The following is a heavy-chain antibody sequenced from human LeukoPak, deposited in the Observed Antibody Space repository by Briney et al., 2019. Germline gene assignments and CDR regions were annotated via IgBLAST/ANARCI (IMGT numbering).Heavy chain of an antibody. CDR1: GFTFSDYY. CDR2: ISSSGSTI. J-gene: IGHJ4*02. V-gene: IGHV3-11*04. Sequence: GGSLRLSCAASGFTFSDYYMSWIRQAPGKGLEWVSYISSSGSTIYYADSVKGRFTISRDNAKNSLYLQMNSLRAEDTAVYYRARAYGSGWYTVASTFDYWGQGTLVTVSS. D-gene: IGHD6-19*01. CDR3: ARAYGSGWYTVASTFDY.